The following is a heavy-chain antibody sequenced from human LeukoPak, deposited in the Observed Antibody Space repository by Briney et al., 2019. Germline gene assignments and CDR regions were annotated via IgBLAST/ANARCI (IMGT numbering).Heavy chain of an antibody. CDR2: ISSSSSYT. CDR1: GFTFSDYY. V-gene: IGHV3-11*05. Sequence: PGGSLRLSCAASGFTFSDYYTSWIRQAPGKGLEWVSYISSSSSYTNYADSVKGRFTISRDNAKNSLYLQMNSLRAEDTAVYYCAREVYALDAFDIWGQGTMVTVSS. CDR3: AREVYALDAFDI. D-gene: IGHD2-8*01. J-gene: IGHJ3*02.